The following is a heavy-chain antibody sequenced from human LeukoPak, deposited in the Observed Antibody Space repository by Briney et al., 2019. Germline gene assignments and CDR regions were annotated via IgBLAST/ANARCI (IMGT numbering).Heavy chain of an antibody. V-gene: IGHV3-23*01. CDR3: AKEGYYGDYWNGMFDY. J-gene: IGHJ4*02. Sequence: GGSLRLSCAASGFTFSSYAMSWVRQAPGKGLEWVSAISGSGGSTYYADSAKGRFTISRDNSKNTLYLQMNSLRAEDTAVYYSAKEGYYGDYWNGMFDYWGQGTLVTVSS. D-gene: IGHD4-17*01. CDR1: GFTFSSYA. CDR2: ISGSGGST.